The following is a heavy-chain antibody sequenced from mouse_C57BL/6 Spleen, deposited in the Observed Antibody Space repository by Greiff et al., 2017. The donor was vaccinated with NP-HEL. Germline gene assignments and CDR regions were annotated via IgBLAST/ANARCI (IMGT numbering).Heavy chain of an antibody. V-gene: IGHV14-4*01. J-gene: IGHJ3*01. CDR2: IDPENGDT. Sequence: VQLQQSGAELVRPGASVKLSCTASGFNIKDDYMHWVKQRPEQGLEWIGRIDPENGDTEYASKFQGKATITADTSSNTAYLQLSSLTSEDTAVYYCTPYGNYGFAYWGQGTLVTVSA. CDR3: TPYGNYGFAY. CDR1: GFNIKDDY. D-gene: IGHD2-1*01.